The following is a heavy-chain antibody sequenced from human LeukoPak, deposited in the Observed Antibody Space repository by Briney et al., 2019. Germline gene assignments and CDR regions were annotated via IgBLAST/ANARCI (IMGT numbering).Heavy chain of an antibody. J-gene: IGHJ6*03. Sequence: GASVKVSCKASGYTFTGYYMHWVRQAPGQGLEWVGWINPNSGGTNYAQKFQGRVTMTRGTSISTAYMDLNRLKYDDTAVYYCARVPPAGLWFGDLLYGGNYMDVWGKGTTVTISS. CDR1: GYTFTGYY. CDR2: INPNSGGT. CDR3: ARVPPAGLWFGDLLYGGNYMDV. D-gene: IGHD3-10*01. V-gene: IGHV1-2*02.